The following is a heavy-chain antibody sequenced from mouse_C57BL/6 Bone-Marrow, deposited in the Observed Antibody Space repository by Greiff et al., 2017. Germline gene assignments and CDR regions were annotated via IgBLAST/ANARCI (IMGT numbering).Heavy chain of an antibody. CDR1: GFTFSDYG. Sequence: EVQLVESGGGLVKPGGSLKLSCAASGFTFSDYGMHWVRQAPEKGLEWVAYISSGSSTIYYADTVKGRFTISRDNAKNTLCLQMTSLRSEDTAMYYCARRYDGSSHWYFDVWGTGTTVTVSS. CDR3: ARRYDGSSHWYFDV. CDR2: ISSGSSTI. J-gene: IGHJ1*03. V-gene: IGHV5-17*01. D-gene: IGHD1-1*01.